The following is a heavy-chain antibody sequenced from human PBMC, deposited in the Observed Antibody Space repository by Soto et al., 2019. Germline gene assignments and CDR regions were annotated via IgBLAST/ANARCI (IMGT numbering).Heavy chain of an antibody. D-gene: IGHD2-15*01. CDR3: ARRYGGTFDY. CDR1: GGPISSYY. J-gene: IGHJ4*02. V-gene: IGHV4-59*08. Sequence: SETLSLTCTVSGGPISSYYWSWIRQPPGKGLEWIGYIYYSGSTNYNPSLKSRVTISVDTSKNQFSLKLSSVTAADTAVYYCARRYGGTFDYWGQGTLVTVSS. CDR2: IYYSGST.